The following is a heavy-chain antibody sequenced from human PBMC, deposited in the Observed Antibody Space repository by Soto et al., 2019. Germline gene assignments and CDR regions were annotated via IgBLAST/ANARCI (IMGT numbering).Heavy chain of an antibody. D-gene: IGHD2-2*01. Sequence: GASVKVSCKASGYTFTSYDINWVRQATGQGLEWMGWMNPNSGSTGYAQKFQGRVTMTRNTSISTAYMELSSLRSEDTAVYYCARAQQGYCSSTSCQTDYYYYYMDVWGKGTTVTVSS. CDR3: ARAQQGYCSSTSCQTDYYYYYMDV. J-gene: IGHJ6*03. V-gene: IGHV1-8*01. CDR1: GYTFTSYD. CDR2: MNPNSGST.